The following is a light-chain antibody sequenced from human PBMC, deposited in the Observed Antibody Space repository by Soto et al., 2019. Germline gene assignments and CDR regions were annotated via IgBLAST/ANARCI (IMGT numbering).Light chain of an antibody. V-gene: IGKV3-20*01. CDR3: QHYGSSPPYT. CDR1: QSISGSY. J-gene: IGKJ2*01. Sequence: EIVLTQSPGTLSLSPGERATLSCRASQSISGSYLAWYRQRPGQAPRLLIYGASGRATGIPDRFSGSGSGTDFTLTISRLEPEDFAVYYCQHYGSSPPYTFGQGTKLEIK. CDR2: GAS.